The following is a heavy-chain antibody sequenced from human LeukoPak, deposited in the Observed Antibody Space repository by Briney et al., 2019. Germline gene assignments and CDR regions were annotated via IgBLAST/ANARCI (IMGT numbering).Heavy chain of an antibody. V-gene: IGHV3-7*01. J-gene: IGHJ4*02. D-gene: IGHD2-2*01. CDR2: ILPDGSQK. CDR3: GRLAHNAWYAIDF. CDR1: DFTFDFYW. Sequence: GGSLRLSCVASDFTFDFYWMTWVRQAPGKGLEWLANILPDGSQKYYVDSVKGRFTISRDNSKNSLYLQINNLRAEDTAVYYCGRLAHNAWYAIDFWGQGTLVTVSS.